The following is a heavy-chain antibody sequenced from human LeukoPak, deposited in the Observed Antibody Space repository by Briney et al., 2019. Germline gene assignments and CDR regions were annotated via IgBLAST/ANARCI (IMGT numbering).Heavy chain of an antibody. CDR3: ARDGFGTGSN. Sequence: GGSLRLSCVASGFTFSNYGMHWVRQAPGKGLEWVANIKQDGSEKNYVDSVKGRFIISRDNAKNSLYLQMNTLRADDTAVYYCARDGFGTGSNWGQGTLVTVSS. CDR1: GFTFSNYG. V-gene: IGHV3-7*03. CDR2: IKQDGSEK. J-gene: IGHJ4*02. D-gene: IGHD3-16*01.